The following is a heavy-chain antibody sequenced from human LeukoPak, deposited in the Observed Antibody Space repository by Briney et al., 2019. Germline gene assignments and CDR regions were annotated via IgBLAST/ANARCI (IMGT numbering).Heavy chain of an antibody. V-gene: IGHV3-21*06. J-gene: IGHJ4*02. Sequence: GGSLRLSCAASGFSFSNYNMNWVRQAPGKGLEWASVISSSSTYIYYADSLKGRFTISRDNAKNSLYLQMSSLRAEDTAVYYCARVSTAVSLAIDYWGQGTLVTVST. D-gene: IGHD6-13*01. CDR1: GFSFSNYN. CDR2: ISSSSTYI. CDR3: ARVSTAVSLAIDY.